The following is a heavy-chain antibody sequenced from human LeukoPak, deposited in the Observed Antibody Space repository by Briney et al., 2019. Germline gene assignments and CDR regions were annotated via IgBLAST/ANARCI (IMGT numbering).Heavy chain of an antibody. Sequence: GSLRLSCAASGFTFSNYGMHWARQAPGKGLEWVAVISYDGSTKYYAGSVKGRFTISRDNSKNMLYLQMNSLRAEDTAVFYCAKDFWQMSITDNWGQGTLVTVSS. V-gene: IGHV3-30*18. CDR2: ISYDGSTK. CDR1: GFTFSNYG. D-gene: IGHD5-24*01. CDR3: AKDFWQMSITDN. J-gene: IGHJ4*02.